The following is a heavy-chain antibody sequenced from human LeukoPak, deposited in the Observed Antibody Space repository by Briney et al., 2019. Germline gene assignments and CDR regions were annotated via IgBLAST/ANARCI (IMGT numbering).Heavy chain of an antibody. V-gene: IGHV3-43*02. Sequence: GGSLRLSCAAPGFIFDNYAIHWVRQAPGKGLEWVSLISGDGGSAFYADSVRGRFTISRDNTRKSLSLQMSSLRSEDTALYYCARESETSGWYDYWGQGTLVTVSS. CDR2: ISGDGGSA. J-gene: IGHJ4*02. D-gene: IGHD6-19*01. CDR3: ARESETSGWYDY. CDR1: GFIFDNYA.